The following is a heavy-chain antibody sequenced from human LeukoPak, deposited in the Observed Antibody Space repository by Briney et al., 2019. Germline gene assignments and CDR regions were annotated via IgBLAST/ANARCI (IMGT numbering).Heavy chain of an antibody. J-gene: IGHJ5*02. Sequence: ASVTVSFKTSGYTFTVHYMHWVRQAPGQGLEWMGWINPNSGATKSAQKFQGRVTMTRDTSITTAYMELYSLRSDDTALYYCAREMTPVGGSPLIWFDPWGQGTLVTVSS. CDR3: AREMTPVGGSPLIWFDP. V-gene: IGHV1-2*02. D-gene: IGHD4-23*01. CDR1: GYTFTVHY. CDR2: INPNSGAT.